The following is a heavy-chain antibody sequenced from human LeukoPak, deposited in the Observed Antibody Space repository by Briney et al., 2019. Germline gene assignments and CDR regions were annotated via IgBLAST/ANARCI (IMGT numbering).Heavy chain of an antibody. CDR2: IKSKAYGGTI. D-gene: IGHD2-21*01. CDR1: GFTFSSYW. Sequence: PGGSLRLSCAASGFTFSSYWMNWVRQAPGKGLEWVGRIKSKAYGGTIDYAAPVKGRYTISRDDSKNTLYLQMNSLKTEDTAVYYCTTDYGSSISSYYYYGMDVWGQGTTVTVSS. J-gene: IGHJ6*02. V-gene: IGHV3-15*07. CDR3: TTDYGSSISSYYYYGMDV.